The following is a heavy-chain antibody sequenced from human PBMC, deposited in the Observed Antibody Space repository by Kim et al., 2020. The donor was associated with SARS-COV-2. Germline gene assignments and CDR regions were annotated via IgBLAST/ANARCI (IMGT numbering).Heavy chain of an antibody. Sequence: GGSLRLSRAASGFTFSSYAMSWVRQTPGKGLEWVSTISGSDDSTYNADSVNGRFAISRDDSKNTLYLQMNSLRAEDTAIYYCAKGRSGSPPAALNYWGQGTLVTVSS. CDR1: GFTFSSYA. D-gene: IGHD1-26*01. V-gene: IGHV3-23*01. J-gene: IGHJ4*02. CDR2: ISGSDDST. CDR3: AKGRSGSPPAALNY.